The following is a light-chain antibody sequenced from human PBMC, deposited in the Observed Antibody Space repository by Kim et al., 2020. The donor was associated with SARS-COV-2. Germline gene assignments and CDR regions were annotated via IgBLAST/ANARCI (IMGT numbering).Light chain of an antibody. V-gene: IGLV1-44*01. J-gene: IGLJ2*01. CDR2: TNN. CDR3: AAWDDSLNGVI. CDR1: SSNIGSNP. Sequence: QSVPTQPPSASGTPGQRVTISCSGSSSNIGSNPVNWYQQFPGTAPKLLIYTNNQWPSGVPDRFSGSKSGTSASLAISGLQSEDEADYYCAAWDDSLNGVIFGGGTQLTVL.